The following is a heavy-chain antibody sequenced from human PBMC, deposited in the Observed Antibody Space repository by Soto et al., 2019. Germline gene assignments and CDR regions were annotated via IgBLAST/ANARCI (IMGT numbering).Heavy chain of an antibody. D-gene: IGHD2-2*01. J-gene: IGHJ6*02. V-gene: IGHV1-18*01. CDR1: GYTFTSYG. Sequence: QVQLVQSGAEVKKPGASVKVSCKASGYTFTSYGISWVRQAPGQGLEWMGWISAYNGNTNYAQKLQGRVTMTTDTSTSTAYMELRSLRSDDTAVYYCARGGSRYCSSTSCYGVYYYYGMDVWGQGTTVTVSS. CDR3: ARGGSRYCSSTSCYGVYYYYGMDV. CDR2: ISAYNGNT.